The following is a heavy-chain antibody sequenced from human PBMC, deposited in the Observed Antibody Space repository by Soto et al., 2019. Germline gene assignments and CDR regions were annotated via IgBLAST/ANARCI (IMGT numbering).Heavy chain of an antibody. CDR1: GFSLSNAGLG. Sequence: QVTVKESGPVLVKPTETLTLTCTVSGFSLSNAGLGVSWIRQPPGKALEWLAHIFSNDEKSYSTSLKSRLTTSXDXXTSQVVLTMTNMAPVDTATYYCASTYSTSWYWFDHWGQGTLVTVSS. V-gene: IGHV2-26*04. J-gene: IGHJ5*02. CDR3: ASTYSTSWYWFDH. D-gene: IGHD6-13*01. CDR2: IFSNDEK.